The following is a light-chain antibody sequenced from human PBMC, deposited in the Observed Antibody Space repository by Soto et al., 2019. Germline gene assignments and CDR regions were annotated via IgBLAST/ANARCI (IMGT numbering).Light chain of an antibody. Sequence: DIQMTQSPSTLSASVGDRVTITCRASQSISSWLAWYQQKLGTAPNLLIYKASTLQSGVPSRFSGSGSGTEFTLTISSLQPDDSATYYCQQYNDTWTFCQGTKV. J-gene: IGKJ1*01. CDR2: KAS. V-gene: IGKV1-5*03. CDR1: QSISSW. CDR3: QQYNDTWT.